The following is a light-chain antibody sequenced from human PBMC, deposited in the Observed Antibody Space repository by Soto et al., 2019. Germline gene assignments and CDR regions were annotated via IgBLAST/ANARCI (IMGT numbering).Light chain of an antibody. V-gene: IGLV2-14*01. CDR1: SSDIGGYKH. Sequence: QSVLTQPASVSGSPGQSITISCTGTSSDIGGYKHVSWYQQHPGKAPKLMIYEVSNRPSGVSNRFSGSKSGNTASLTISGLQAEDEADCYCSSYTTSSTQVFGTGTKATVL. CDR2: EVS. CDR3: SSYTTSSTQV. J-gene: IGLJ1*01.